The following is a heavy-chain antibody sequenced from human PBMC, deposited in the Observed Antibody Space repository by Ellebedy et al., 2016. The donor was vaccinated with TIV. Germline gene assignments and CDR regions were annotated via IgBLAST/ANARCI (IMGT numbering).Heavy chain of an antibody. CDR1: GCTFSTFA. CDR3: TLGVGDGYFEH. Sequence: AASVKVSCKASGCTFSTFAISWVRQAPGQGLEWMGGLVPMFNAGNYAHKSQGRVTITADESTATAYMELSRRTSEDTAVYSCTLGVGDGYFEHWGQGTLVTVSS. J-gene: IGHJ4*02. CDR2: LVPMFNAG. D-gene: IGHD4-17*01. V-gene: IGHV1-69*13.